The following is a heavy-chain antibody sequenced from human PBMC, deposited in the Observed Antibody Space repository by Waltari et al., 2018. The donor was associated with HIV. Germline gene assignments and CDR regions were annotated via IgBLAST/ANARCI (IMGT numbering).Heavy chain of an antibody. CDR2: IYYSGST. D-gene: IGHD3-16*02. Sequence: QLQLQESGPGLVKPSETLSLTCTVSGGSISSSSYYWGWIRHPPGKGLEWIGSIYYSGSTYYNPALKSRVTISVDTSKNQFSLKLSSVTAANTAVYYCARRPLHLGELSSSWGYYYGMDVWGQGTTVTVSS. CDR1: GGSISSSSYY. V-gene: IGHV4-39*01. J-gene: IGHJ6*02. CDR3: ARRPLHLGELSSSWGYYYGMDV.